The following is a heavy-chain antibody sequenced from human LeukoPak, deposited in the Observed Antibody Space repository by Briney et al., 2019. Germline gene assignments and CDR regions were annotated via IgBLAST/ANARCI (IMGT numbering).Heavy chain of an antibody. J-gene: IGHJ3*02. D-gene: IGHD5-24*01. V-gene: IGHV4-39*07. CDR2: IYYSGST. CDR3: AREQRRDGYNFDAFDI. CDR1: GGSISSSSYY. Sequence: SETLSLTCTVSGGSISSSSYYWGWIRQPPGKGLEWIGSIYYSGSTYYNPSLKSRVTISVDTSKNQFSLKLSSVTAADTAVYYCAREQRRDGYNFDAFDIWGQGTMVTVSS.